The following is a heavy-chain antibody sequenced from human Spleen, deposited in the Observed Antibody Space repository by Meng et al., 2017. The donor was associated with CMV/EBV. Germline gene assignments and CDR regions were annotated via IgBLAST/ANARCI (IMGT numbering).Heavy chain of an antibody. CDR3: ARKDVGRGAFDM. V-gene: IGHV3-9*01. CDR1: GFTFEDYG. CDR2: ISWNIGTI. J-gene: IGHJ3*02. Sequence: SLKISCAASGFTFEDYGMHWVQQVPGKGLQWVSGISWNIGTIAYADSVKGRFTISRDNAKNSLYLQMHNLRPEDTAFYYCARKDVGRGAFDMWGQGTKVTVSS.